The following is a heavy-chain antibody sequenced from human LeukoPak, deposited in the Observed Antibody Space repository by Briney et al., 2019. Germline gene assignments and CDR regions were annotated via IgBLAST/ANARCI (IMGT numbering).Heavy chain of an antibody. CDR3: ARPGRTNWASWFDP. J-gene: IGHJ5*02. V-gene: IGHV3-30*04. D-gene: IGHD1-1*01. CDR2: ISYDENDK. Sequence: GGSLRLSCAASGFTFTNYALHWVRQAPGKGLEWVAVISYDENDKYNADSVKRRFTISRDTSKNTLYLYMNSLRVEDTAMYYCARPGRTNWASWFDPWGQGTLVTLSS. CDR1: GFTFTNYA.